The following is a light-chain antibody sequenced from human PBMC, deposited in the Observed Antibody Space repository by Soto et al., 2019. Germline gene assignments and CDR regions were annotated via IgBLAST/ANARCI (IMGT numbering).Light chain of an antibody. V-gene: IGKV1-13*02. CDR1: QGISSA. J-gene: IGKJ4*01. CDR2: NAS. Sequence: AIQLTQSPSSLSASAGDRVTITCRASQGISSALAWYKQKPGKAPKLLIYNASSLESGVPSRFSGSGSGTDFTLTISSLQPEDFATYYCQQFNSYPLNFGGGTKVDIK. CDR3: QQFNSYPLN.